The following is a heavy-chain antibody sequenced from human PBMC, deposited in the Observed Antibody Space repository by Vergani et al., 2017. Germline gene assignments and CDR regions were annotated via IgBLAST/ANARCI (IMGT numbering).Heavy chain of an antibody. D-gene: IGHD1-1*01. CDR1: GFNFSSYG. V-gene: IGHV3-33*01. J-gene: IGHJ4*02. CDR2: IWYDGSNK. CDR3: ARDRGNWREPLDY. Sequence: QVKLVESGGGVVQPGRSLRLSCAASGFNFSSYGMNWVRQAPGQGLEWVAVIWYDGSNKYSADSVKGRFNSSRDNSKNTLSLQMNSLRAEDTAVYYCARDRGNWREPLDYWGQGTLVTVSS.